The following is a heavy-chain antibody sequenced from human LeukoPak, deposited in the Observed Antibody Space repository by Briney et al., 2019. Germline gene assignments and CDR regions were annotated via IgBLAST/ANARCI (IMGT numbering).Heavy chain of an antibody. CDR2: INSDGSST. D-gene: IGHD4/OR15-4a*01. J-gene: IGHJ6*02. V-gene: IGHV3-74*01. CDR1: GFTFSSHW. CDR3: ARANYLRNGMDV. Sequence: GGSLRLSCAASGFTFSSHWMHWIRQAPGKGLVWVSRINSDGSSTSYAASVKGRFTISRDNAKNTLYLQMNSLRAEDTAVYYCARANYLRNGMDVWGQGTTVTVSS.